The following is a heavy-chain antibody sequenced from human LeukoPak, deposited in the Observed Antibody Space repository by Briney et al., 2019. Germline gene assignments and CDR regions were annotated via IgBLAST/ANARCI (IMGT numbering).Heavy chain of an antibody. Sequence: GGSLRLSCAASGFTFSSYAMSWVRQAPGKGLEWVSAISNTGGSTYYADSVKGRFTISRDKSKNTLSLQMNSLRAEDTAVYYCAQQVGYCSSGSCYFTYWGQGTLVTVSS. CDR1: GFTFSSYA. CDR3: AQQVGYCSSGSCYFTY. J-gene: IGHJ1*01. CDR2: ISNTGGST. V-gene: IGHV3-23*01. D-gene: IGHD2-15*01.